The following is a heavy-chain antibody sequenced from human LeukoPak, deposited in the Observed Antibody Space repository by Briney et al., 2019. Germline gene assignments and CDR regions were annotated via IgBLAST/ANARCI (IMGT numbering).Heavy chain of an antibody. CDR3: ARDVVTAITDHFDY. CDR2: INHSGST. Sequence: SETLSLTCAVYGGSFSGYYWSWIRQPPGEGLEWIGEINHSGSTNHNPSLKSRVTISVDTSKNQFSLKMSSVTAADTAVYYCARDVVTAITDHFDYWGQGTQVTVSS. D-gene: IGHD2-21*02. V-gene: IGHV4-34*01. CDR1: GGSFSGYY. J-gene: IGHJ4*02.